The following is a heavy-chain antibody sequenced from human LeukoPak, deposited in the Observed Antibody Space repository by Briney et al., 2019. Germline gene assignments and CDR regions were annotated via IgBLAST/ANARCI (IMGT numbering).Heavy chain of an antibody. Sequence: SETLSLTCTVSGCSISSYYWSWIRQPPGKGLEWIGYIYYSGSTNYNPSLKSRVTISVDTSKNQFSLKLSSVTAADTAVYYCARDDCSSTSCYDYYGMDVWGQGTTVTVSS. CDR3: ARDDCSSTSCYDYYGMDV. CDR1: GCSISSYY. D-gene: IGHD2-2*01. CDR2: IYYSGST. V-gene: IGHV4-59*01. J-gene: IGHJ6*02.